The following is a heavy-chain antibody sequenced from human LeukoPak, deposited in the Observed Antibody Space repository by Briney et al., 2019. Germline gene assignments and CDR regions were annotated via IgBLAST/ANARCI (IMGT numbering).Heavy chain of an antibody. CDR1: GESFRGYY. Sequence: SETLSLTCAVYGESFRGYYWSWIRQPPGKGLEWIGEINHGGDTNYRPSLKSRVTISVDTSKNQFSLRLSSVTAADTAVYYCARPVHCSATTCSGPFHYWGQGNLVTVSS. D-gene: IGHD2-2*01. CDR3: ARPVHCSATTCSGPFHY. V-gene: IGHV4-34*01. CDR2: INHGGDT. J-gene: IGHJ4*02.